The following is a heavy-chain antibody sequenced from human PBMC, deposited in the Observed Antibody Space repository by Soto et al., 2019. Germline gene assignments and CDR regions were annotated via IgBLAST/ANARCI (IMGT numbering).Heavy chain of an antibody. V-gene: IGHV4-59*01. CDR2: IYYSGST. CDR3: ARVPYYDILTGYYEDAFDI. J-gene: IGHJ3*02. CDR1: GGSISSYY. Sequence: SEALSLTCTVSGGSISSYYWSWIRQPPGKGLEWIGYIYYSGSTNYNPSLKSRVTISVDTSKNQFSLKLSSVTAADTAVDYCARVPYYDILTGYYEDAFDIWGQGTMVTVSS. D-gene: IGHD3-9*01.